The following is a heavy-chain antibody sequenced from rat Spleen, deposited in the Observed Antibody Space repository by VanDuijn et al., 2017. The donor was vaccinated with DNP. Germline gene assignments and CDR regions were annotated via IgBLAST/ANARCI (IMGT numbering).Heavy chain of an antibody. CDR3: ARWHLYLSYFDY. D-gene: IGHD1-2*01. V-gene: IGHV2S12*01. J-gene: IGHJ2*01. Sequence: QVQLKESGPGLVQPSQTLSLTCTVSGFSLTTSGVSWVRQPPGKGLEWIAAISSGGSTFYNSTLKSRLSISRDTSKSHVFLEMNSLQTEDTAIYFCARWHLYLSYFDYWGQGVMVTVSS. CDR2: ISSGGST. CDR1: GFSLTTSG.